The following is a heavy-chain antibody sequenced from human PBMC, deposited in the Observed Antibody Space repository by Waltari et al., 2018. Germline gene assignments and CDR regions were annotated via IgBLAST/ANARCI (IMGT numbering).Heavy chain of an antibody. D-gene: IGHD2-15*01. CDR1: GIPFNTHW. Sequence: VQLVESGGGLVQPGGSLSLSCAASGIPFNTHWMHWVRQAPGKGLVWVSRINSEGSSTSYADSVKGRFTISRDNAKNTLYLEMKSLRAEDTAVYYCAAPGGNDLEYLQRWGQGTLVTVSS. CDR2: INSEGSST. J-gene: IGHJ1*01. CDR3: AAPGGNDLEYLQR. V-gene: IGHV3-74*01.